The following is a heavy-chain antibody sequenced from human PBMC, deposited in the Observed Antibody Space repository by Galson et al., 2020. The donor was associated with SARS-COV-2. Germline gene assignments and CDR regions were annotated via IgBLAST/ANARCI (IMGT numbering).Heavy chain of an antibody. Sequence: SETLSLTCAVSGGSISSSNWWSWVRQPPGKGLEWIGEIYHSGSTNYNPSLKSRVTISVDKSKNQFSLKLSSVTAADTAVYYCARDNPGYSSSSPFDYWGQGTLVTVSS. CDR3: ARDNPGYSSSSPFDY. D-gene: IGHD6-13*01. CDR2: IYHSGST. V-gene: IGHV4-4*02. CDR1: GGSISSSNW. J-gene: IGHJ4*02.